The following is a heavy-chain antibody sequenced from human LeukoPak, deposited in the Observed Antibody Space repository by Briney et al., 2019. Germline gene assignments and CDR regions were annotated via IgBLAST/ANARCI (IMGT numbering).Heavy chain of an antibody. CDR2: ISSSSSYI. Sequence: KTGGSLRLSCAASGFTFSSYSMNWVRQAPGKGLEWVSSISSSSSYIYYADSVKGRFTISRDNAKNSLYLQMNSLRAEDTAVYYCARDITYGFWSGYYGNDAFDIWGQGTMVTVSS. J-gene: IGHJ3*02. D-gene: IGHD3-3*01. V-gene: IGHV3-21*01. CDR1: GFTFSSYS. CDR3: ARDITYGFWSGYYGNDAFDI.